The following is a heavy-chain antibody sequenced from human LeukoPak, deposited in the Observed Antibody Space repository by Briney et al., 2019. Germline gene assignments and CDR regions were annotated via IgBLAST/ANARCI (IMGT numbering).Heavy chain of an antibody. Sequence: SETLSLTCTVSAGSINSDYWSWIRQPPGKGLEWIGYIYYSGSTNYNPSLKSRVTISVDTSKKQFSLKLNSVTAADTAVYYCARTSPRYGYFDYWGHGALVTVSS. D-gene: IGHD3-9*01. CDR2: IYYSGST. V-gene: IGHV4-59*01. CDR1: AGSINSDY. J-gene: IGHJ4*01. CDR3: ARTSPRYGYFDY.